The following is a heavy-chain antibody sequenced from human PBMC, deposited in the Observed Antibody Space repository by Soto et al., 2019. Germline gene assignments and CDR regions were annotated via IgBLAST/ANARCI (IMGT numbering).Heavy chain of an antibody. CDR1: GYTFTSYG. CDR3: ARDSGAYDFWSGSRNYYYYYGMDV. V-gene: IGHV1-18*04. J-gene: IGHJ6*02. Sequence: QVQLVQSGAEVKKPGASVKVSCKASGYTFTSYGISWVRQAPGQGLEWMGWISAYNGNTNYAQKLQGRVTMTTDTSTSTAYMELRSLRSDDTAVYYCARDSGAYDFWSGSRNYYYYYGMDVWGQGTTVTVSS. CDR2: ISAYNGNT. D-gene: IGHD3-3*01.